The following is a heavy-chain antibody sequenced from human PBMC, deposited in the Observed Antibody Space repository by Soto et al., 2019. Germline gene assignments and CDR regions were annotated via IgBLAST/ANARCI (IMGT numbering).Heavy chain of an antibody. J-gene: IGHJ6*02. D-gene: IGHD2-2*01. V-gene: IGHV1-8*01. CDR2: MNPNSGNT. CDR1: GYTLTSYD. Sequence: ASVKGSCKASGYTLTSYDINWGRQATGQGLEWMGWMNPNSGNTGYAQKFQGRVTMTRNTSISTAYMELSSLRSEDTAVYYCARWSSTAWDYGMDVWGQGTTVTVSS. CDR3: ARWSSTAWDYGMDV.